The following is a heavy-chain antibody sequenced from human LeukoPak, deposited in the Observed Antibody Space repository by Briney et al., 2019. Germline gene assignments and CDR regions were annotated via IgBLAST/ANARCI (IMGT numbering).Heavy chain of an antibody. V-gene: IGHV3-30*02. CDR2: IRYDGSDK. D-gene: IGHD2-21*02. CDR1: GFIFTDYG. Sequence: QPGGSLRLSCAASGFIFTDYGMHWVRQAPGKGLEWLTFIRYDGSDKYYADSVKGRFTISRDNSKNTLYLQMNSLRAEDTAVYYCAKAYCGGDCYSLVGAFDIWGQGTMVTVSS. J-gene: IGHJ3*02. CDR3: AKAYCGGDCYSLVGAFDI.